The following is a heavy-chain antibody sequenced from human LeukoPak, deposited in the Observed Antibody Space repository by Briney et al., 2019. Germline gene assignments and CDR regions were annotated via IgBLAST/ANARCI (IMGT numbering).Heavy chain of an antibody. Sequence: PGGPLRLSCAASGFTFSSYAMSWVRQAPGKGLEWVSAISGSGGSTYYADSVKGRFTISRDNSKNTLYLQMNSLRAEDTAVYYCATPRGTAVAGRPIDYWGQGTLVTVSS. CDR1: GFTFSSYA. CDR3: ATPRGTAVAGRPIDY. V-gene: IGHV3-23*01. J-gene: IGHJ4*02. CDR2: ISGSGGST. D-gene: IGHD6-19*01.